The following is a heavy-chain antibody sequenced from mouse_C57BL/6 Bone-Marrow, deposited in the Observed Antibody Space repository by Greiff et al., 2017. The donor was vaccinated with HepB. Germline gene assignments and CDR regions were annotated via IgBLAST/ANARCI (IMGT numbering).Heavy chain of an antibody. CDR1: GYSFTGYY. CDR3: ARYEAQATRAMDY. Sequence: VQLQQSGPELVKPGASVKISCKASGYSFTGYYMNWVKQSPEKSLEWIGEINPSTGGTTYNQKFKAKATLTVDKSSSTAYMQLKSLTSEDSAVYYCARYEAQATRAMDYWGQGTSVTVSS. J-gene: IGHJ4*01. CDR2: INPSTGGT. V-gene: IGHV1-42*01. D-gene: IGHD3-2*02.